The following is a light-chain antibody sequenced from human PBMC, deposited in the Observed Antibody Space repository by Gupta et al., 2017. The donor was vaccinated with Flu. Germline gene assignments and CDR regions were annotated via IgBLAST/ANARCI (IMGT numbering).Light chain of an antibody. V-gene: IGLV1-47*01. CDR1: SSNIGNRY. CDR3: AACDDSLSGQLL. CDR2: RND. Sequence: QSVLTQPPSVSGAPGQRVTISCSGSSSNIGNRYVYWYQQLPGAAPKLLLYRNDQQPSGGADGCSGSKSGTSAALAISGLRSEDEADYYCAACDDSLSGQLLFGGGTALTVL. J-gene: IGLJ2*01.